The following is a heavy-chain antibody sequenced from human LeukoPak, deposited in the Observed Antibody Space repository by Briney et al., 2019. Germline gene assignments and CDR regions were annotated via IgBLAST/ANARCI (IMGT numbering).Heavy chain of an antibody. D-gene: IGHD3-22*01. J-gene: IGHJ6*03. V-gene: IGHV3-23*01. Sequence: GGSLRLSCAASGFTYSSYGMSWVRQAPGKGLEWVSAISGSGGSTYYADSVKGRFTISRDNSKNTLYLQMNSLRAEDTAVYYCAKEAPTDYYDSSGSPFSYYYMDVWGKGTTVTISS. CDR1: GFTYSSYG. CDR2: ISGSGGST. CDR3: AKEAPTDYYDSSGSPFSYYYMDV.